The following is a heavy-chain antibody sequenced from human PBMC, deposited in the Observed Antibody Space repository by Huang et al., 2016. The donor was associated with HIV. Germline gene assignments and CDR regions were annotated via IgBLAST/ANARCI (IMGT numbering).Heavy chain of an antibody. CDR1: GFTFSTYK. CDR2: ITCSSGSI. D-gene: IGHD3-10*01. J-gene: IGHJ3*02. CDR3: ARFGSYYYGSGSYLDAFDI. Sequence: EVQLMESGGGLVQPGGSLSLSCAASGFTFSTYKLNWVRQAPGKGLLLLSHITCSSGSIHYAASVQGRFTISRDKVKNSLYLLMNSLRADDTAVYYCARFGSYYYGSGSYLDAFDIWGQGTMVTVSS. V-gene: IGHV3-48*01.